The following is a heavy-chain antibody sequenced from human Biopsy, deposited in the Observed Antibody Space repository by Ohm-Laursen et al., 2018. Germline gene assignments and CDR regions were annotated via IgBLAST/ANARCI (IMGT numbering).Heavy chain of an antibody. V-gene: IGHV1-24*01. CDR3: AADINVLNLHY. CDR1: GYTLTELS. CDR2: FAPENGKT. Sequence: SVKVSCKVSGYTLTELSMHWVRQAPGKGLEWMGGFAPENGKTVYAQNFQARVSMTEDTSTDTAYMELRSLRSEDTAVYYCAADINVLNLHYLGQGTQVTVSS. D-gene: IGHD1-14*01. J-gene: IGHJ4*02.